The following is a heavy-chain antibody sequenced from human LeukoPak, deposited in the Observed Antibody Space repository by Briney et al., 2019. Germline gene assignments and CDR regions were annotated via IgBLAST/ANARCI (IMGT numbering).Heavy chain of an antibody. Sequence: PGGSLRLSCAASGFTFSSYSMNWVRQAPGKGLEWVSSISSSSSYIYYADSVKGRFTISRDNAKNSLYLQMNSLRAEDTAVYYCARVYNILTGYKAFGDYYGMDVWGQGTTVTVSS. J-gene: IGHJ6*02. D-gene: IGHD3-9*01. CDR2: ISSSSSYI. CDR1: GFTFSSYS. CDR3: ARVYNILTGYKAFGDYYGMDV. V-gene: IGHV3-21*01.